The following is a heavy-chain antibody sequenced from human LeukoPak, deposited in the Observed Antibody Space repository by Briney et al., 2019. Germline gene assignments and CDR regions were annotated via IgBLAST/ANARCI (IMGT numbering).Heavy chain of an antibody. D-gene: IGHD3-9*01. CDR2: INPNSGGT. V-gene: IGHV1-2*02. CDR1: GCTFTGYY. J-gene: IGHJ4*02. Sequence: ASVKISCKASGCTFTGYYMHCVRQAPGQGLEWMGWINPNSGGTNYAQKFQGRVTMTRDTSISTAYMELSRLRSDDTAVYYCALSSYDILTGYYRYWGQGTLVTVSS. CDR3: ALSSYDILTGYYRY.